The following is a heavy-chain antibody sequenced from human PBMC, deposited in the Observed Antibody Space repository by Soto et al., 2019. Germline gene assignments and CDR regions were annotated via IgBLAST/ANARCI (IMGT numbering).Heavy chain of an antibody. D-gene: IGHD1-26*01. CDR2: ISYDGSNK. J-gene: IGHJ4*02. Sequence: GSLGRSCSASGCTFSSYGMHWVRQAPGKGLEWVAVISYDGSNKYYADSVKGRFTISRDNSKNTLYLQMNSLRAEDTAVYYCAKELLYSRSYKRSLYYFDYWGQGTLVTVYS. CDR3: AKELLYSRSYKRSLYYFDY. CDR1: GCTFSSYG. V-gene: IGHV3-30*18.